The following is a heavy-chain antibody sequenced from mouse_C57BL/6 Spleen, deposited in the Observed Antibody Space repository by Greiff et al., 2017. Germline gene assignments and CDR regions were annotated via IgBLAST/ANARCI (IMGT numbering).Heavy chain of an antibody. D-gene: IGHD2-1*01. J-gene: IGHJ2*01. V-gene: IGHV1-20*01. Sequence: LVKPGDSVKISCKASGYSFTGYFMNWVMQSHGKSLEWIGRINPYNGDTFYNQKFKGKATLTVDKSSSTAHMELRSLTSEDSAVYYCARGGNYPDYWGQGTTLTVSS. CDR2: INPYNGDT. CDR3: ARGGNYPDY. CDR1: GYSFTGYF.